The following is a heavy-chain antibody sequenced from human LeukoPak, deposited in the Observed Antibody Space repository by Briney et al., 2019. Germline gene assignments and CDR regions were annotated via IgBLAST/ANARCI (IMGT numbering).Heavy chain of an antibody. CDR2: TYYRSKWYN. CDR1: GDSLSSNSAA. Sequence: SQTLSLTCALSGDSLSSNSAAWHWIRQSPTRGLEWLGRTYYRSKWYNDYAVSVKSRITINPDTSKNQFSLQLNSVTPEDTAVYYCVRDKGFDFDYWGQGTLVTVSS. V-gene: IGHV6-1*01. D-gene: IGHD3-16*01. J-gene: IGHJ4*02. CDR3: VRDKGFDFDY.